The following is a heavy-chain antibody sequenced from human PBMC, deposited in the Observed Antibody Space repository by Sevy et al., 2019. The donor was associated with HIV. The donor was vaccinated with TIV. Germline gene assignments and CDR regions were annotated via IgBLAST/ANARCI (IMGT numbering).Heavy chain of an antibody. CDR2: LHGGGSDI. D-gene: IGHD6-6*01. CDR3: FGRIRGSSEIDY. V-gene: IGHV3-74*01. CDR1: GFTFSNYY. Sequence: GGSLRLSCAASGFTFSNYYMNWVRQGPGEALVWVARLHGGGSDISYADSVRGRFTISRDNTKNTLYLQMSSLRGEDTAVYYCFGRIRGSSEIDYWGQGTLVTVSS. J-gene: IGHJ4*02.